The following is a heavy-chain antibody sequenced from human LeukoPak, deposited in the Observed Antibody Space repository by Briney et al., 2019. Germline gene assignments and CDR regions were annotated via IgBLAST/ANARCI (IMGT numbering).Heavy chain of an antibody. Sequence: PGGSLRLSCAASGFTVSSNYMSWVRQAPGKGLEWVSVIYSGGSTYYADSVKGRFTISRDNSKNTLYLQMNSLRAKDTAVYYCATTSILAYCGGDCYPDAFDIWGQGTMVTVSS. CDR1: GFTVSSNY. CDR2: IYSGGST. CDR3: ATTSILAYCGGDCYPDAFDI. D-gene: IGHD2-21*02. J-gene: IGHJ3*02. V-gene: IGHV3-53*01.